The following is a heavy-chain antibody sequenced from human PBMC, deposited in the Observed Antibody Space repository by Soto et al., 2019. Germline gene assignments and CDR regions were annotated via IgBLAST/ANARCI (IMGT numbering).Heavy chain of an antibody. CDR3: ARDSVRGAPTNAFDI. J-gene: IGHJ3*02. CDR2: ISAYNGNT. V-gene: IGHV1-18*01. CDR1: GYTFTSYG. D-gene: IGHD3-10*01. Sequence: ASVKVSCKASGYTFTSYGIRWVRQAPGQGLEWMGWISAYNGNTNYAQKLQGRVTMTTDTSTGTAYMELRSLRSDDTAVDYCARDSVRGAPTNAFDIWGQGTMVTVSS.